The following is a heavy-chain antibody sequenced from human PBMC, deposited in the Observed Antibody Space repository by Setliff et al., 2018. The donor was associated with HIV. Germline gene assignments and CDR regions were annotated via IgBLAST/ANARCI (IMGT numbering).Heavy chain of an antibody. J-gene: IGHJ3*02. Sequence: SETLSLTCTVSGGSISSGVFYWSWIRQHPGRGLEWIGYIYYSGSTYYNPSLKSRVAVSVDTSKNQFSLSLSSVTAADTAVYYCTRSSAERSAVRGLAIAFDIWGPGTKVTVSS. CDR3: TRSSAERSAVRGLAIAFDI. D-gene: IGHD3-10*01. V-gene: IGHV4-31*03. CDR1: GGSISSGVFY. CDR2: IYYSGST.